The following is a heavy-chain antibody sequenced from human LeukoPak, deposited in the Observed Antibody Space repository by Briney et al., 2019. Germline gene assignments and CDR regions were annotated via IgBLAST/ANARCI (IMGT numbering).Heavy chain of an antibody. CDR3: ARLQRTVAGTLAASNWFDP. D-gene: IGHD6-19*01. CDR2: IYYSGNT. Sequence: SETLSLTCTVSGDSISTSNSYWGWIRQPPGKGLEWIGSIYYSGNTYYNASLKSRVTISVDTSKNQFSLKLSSVTAADTAVYYCARLQRTVAGTLAASNWFDPWGQGTLVTVSS. V-gene: IGHV4-39*01. CDR1: GDSISTSNSY. J-gene: IGHJ5*02.